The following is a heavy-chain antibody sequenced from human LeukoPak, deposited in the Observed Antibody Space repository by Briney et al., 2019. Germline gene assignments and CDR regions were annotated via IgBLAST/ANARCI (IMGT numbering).Heavy chain of an antibody. V-gene: IGHV3-23*01. CDR2: ISGSGGST. J-gene: IGHJ4*02. D-gene: IGHD3-22*01. Sequence: GGSLRLSCAASGFTFSSYAMSWVRQAPGKGLEWVSAISGSGGSTYYADSVKGRFTISRDNSKNTLYLQMNSLRAEDTAVYYRAKRPQYYYDSSGYYGHLYYFDYWGQGTLVTVSS. CDR3: AKRPQYYYDSSGYYGHLYYFDY. CDR1: GFTFSSYA.